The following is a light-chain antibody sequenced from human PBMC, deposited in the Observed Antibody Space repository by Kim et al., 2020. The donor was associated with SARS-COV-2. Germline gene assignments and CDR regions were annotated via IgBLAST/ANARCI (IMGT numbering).Light chain of an antibody. Sequence: GQSITISCTGTSSDVGAYDYVSWYQQHPGKAPKLMIYDVNNRPSGVSNRFSGTKSGNTASLTISGLQAEDEADYHCASYTRSATVVFGGGTQLTVL. CDR2: DVN. J-gene: IGLJ2*01. CDR1: SSDVGAYDY. V-gene: IGLV2-14*03. CDR3: ASYTRSATVV.